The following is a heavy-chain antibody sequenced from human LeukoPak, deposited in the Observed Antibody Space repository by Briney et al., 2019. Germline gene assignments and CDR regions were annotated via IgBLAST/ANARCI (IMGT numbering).Heavy chain of an antibody. CDR1: GYTFTSYG. CDR2: INPSGDGT. V-gene: IGHV1-46*01. J-gene: IGHJ5*02. D-gene: IGHD1-14*01. CDR3: AKETPNTGWFDP. Sequence: VKVSCKASGYTFTSYGISWVRQAPGQGLEWMGVINPSGDGTNYPQRFQGRVTLTGDTSTSTVYMELSSLRSEDTAIYYCAKETPNTGWFDPWGQGTLVTVSS.